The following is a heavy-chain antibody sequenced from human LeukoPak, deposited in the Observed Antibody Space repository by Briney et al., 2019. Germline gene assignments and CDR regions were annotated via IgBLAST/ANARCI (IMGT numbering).Heavy chain of an antibody. D-gene: IGHD1-26*01. V-gene: IGHV3-23*01. CDR2: ISGSGSST. CDR1: GLTFSGYA. J-gene: IGHJ3*02. Sequence: PGGSLRLACAASGLTFSGYAMNWVRQAPGKGLEWISGISGSGSSTYYADSVKGRFTISRDNPKNTLYLQMNSLRAEDTAVYYCAKGRGGGSGAFDIWGQGTMVTVSS. CDR3: AKGRGGGSGAFDI.